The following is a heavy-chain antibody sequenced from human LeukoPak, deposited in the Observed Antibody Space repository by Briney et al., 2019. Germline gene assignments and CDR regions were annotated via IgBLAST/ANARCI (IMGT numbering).Heavy chain of an antibody. J-gene: IGHJ6*03. CDR2: IYYSGST. Sequence: PSETLSLTCTVSGGSISSYYWSWIRQPPGKGLEWIGYIYYSGSTNYNPSLKSRVTISVDTSKNQFSLKLSSVTAADTAVYYCARGTQYYDFWSGSSPSYYYYYMDVWGKGTTVTVSS. D-gene: IGHD3-3*01. CDR3: ARGTQYYDFWSGSSPSYYYYYMDV. CDR1: GGSISSYY. V-gene: IGHV4-59*01.